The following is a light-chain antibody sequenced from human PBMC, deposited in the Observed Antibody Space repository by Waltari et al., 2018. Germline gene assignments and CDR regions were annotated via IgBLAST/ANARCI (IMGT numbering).Light chain of an antibody. CDR1: SGSIASNY. J-gene: IGLJ3*02. Sequence: NFMLTQPHSVSESPGKTVTISCTRSSGSIASNYVQWYQQRPGSAPTTVIYEDNQRPSGVPELFSVSIDRSSTSASRTISGLKTEDEADYYCQAYDGNNWVFGGGTKLTVL. V-gene: IGLV6-57*04. CDR3: QAYDGNNWV. CDR2: EDN.